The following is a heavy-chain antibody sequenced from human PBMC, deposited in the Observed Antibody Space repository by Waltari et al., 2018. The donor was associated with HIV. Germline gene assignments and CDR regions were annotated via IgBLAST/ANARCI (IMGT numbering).Heavy chain of an antibody. D-gene: IGHD3-22*01. CDR2: INAGNGNT. V-gene: IGHV1-3*01. J-gene: IGHJ6*02. CDR1: GYTFTSYA. CDR3: ASSYDSSGYSPHYYYGMDV. Sequence: QVQLVQSGAEVKKPGASVKVSCKASGYTFTSYAMHWVRQAPGQRLEWMGWINAGNGNTKYSQKFQGRVTITRDTSASTAYMELSSLRSEDTAVYYCASSYDSSGYSPHYYYGMDVWGQGTTVTVSS.